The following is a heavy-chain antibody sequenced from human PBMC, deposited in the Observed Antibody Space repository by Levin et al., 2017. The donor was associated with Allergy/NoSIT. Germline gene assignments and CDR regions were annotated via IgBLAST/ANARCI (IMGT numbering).Heavy chain of an antibody. CDR3: ARGFRYDFWSGLSTNHYYYYMDV. V-gene: IGHV1-69*06. J-gene: IGHJ6*03. D-gene: IGHD3-3*01. CDR1: GGTFSSYA. Sequence: ASVKVSCKASGGTFSSYAISWVRQAPGQGLEWMGGIIPIFGTANYAQKFQGRVTITADKSTSTAYMELSSLRSEDTAVYYCARGFRYDFWSGLSTNHYYYYMDVWGKGTTVTVSS. CDR2: IIPIFGTA.